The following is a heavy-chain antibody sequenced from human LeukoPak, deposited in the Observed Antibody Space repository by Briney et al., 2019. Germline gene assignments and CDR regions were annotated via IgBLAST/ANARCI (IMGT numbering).Heavy chain of an antibody. D-gene: IGHD3-22*01. CDR3: ARYYYDSSGMDAFDI. V-gene: IGHV1-69*13. Sequence: SVKVSCKASGGTSSTYAITWVRQAPGQGLEWMGGIIPIFGTTNYAQKFQGRVTITADESTFTVYMDLSSLRSEDTAVYYCARYYYDSSGMDAFDIWGQGTMVTVSS. CDR1: GGTSSTYA. CDR2: IIPIFGTT. J-gene: IGHJ3*02.